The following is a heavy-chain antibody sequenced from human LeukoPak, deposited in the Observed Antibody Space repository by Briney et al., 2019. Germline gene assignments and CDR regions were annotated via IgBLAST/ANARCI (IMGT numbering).Heavy chain of an antibody. CDR3: ARVALRDRAGKNWFDP. CDR1: GGSISSGGYY. V-gene: IGHV4-31*03. D-gene: IGHD1-14*01. Sequence: SETLSLTCTVSGGSISSGGYYWSWIRQHPGKGLEWIGYIYYSGGTYYNPSLKSRVTISVDTSKNQFSLKLSSVTAADTAVYYCARVALRDRAGKNWFDPWGQGTLVTVSS. CDR2: IYYSGGT. J-gene: IGHJ5*02.